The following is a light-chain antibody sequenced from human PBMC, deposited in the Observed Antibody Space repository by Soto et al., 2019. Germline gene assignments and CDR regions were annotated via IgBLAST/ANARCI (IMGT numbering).Light chain of an antibody. J-gene: IGKJ4*01. CDR2: DAS. CDR1: ESVSNNY. V-gene: IGKV3D-11*02. CDR3: QQVSTWLT. Sequence: EIVLTQSPGTLSLSPGERATLSCRASESVSNNYLAWYQQKPGQAPMLLIDDASNRATSIPARFSGSGAGTDFPLTISILEPEDFVVYCCQQVSTWLTFGGGTKVDIK.